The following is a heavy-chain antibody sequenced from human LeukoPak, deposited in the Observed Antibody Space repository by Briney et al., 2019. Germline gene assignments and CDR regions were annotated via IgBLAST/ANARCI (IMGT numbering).Heavy chain of an antibody. Sequence: GGSLRLSCGASAFAFSDFYMTWIRQAPGKGLEWVSYISSSSSHTNYADSVKGRFTISRDNAKNSLYLQMNSLRAEDTAVYYCARDYSSGRDFWGQGTLVTVSS. V-gene: IGHV3-11*06. CDR2: ISSSSSHT. CDR1: AFAFSDFY. J-gene: IGHJ4*02. CDR3: ARDYSSGRDF. D-gene: IGHD3-22*01.